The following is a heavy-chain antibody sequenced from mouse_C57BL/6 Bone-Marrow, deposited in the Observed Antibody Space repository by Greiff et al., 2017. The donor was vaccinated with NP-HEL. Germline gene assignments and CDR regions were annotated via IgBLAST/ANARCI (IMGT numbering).Heavy chain of an antibody. Sequence: QVQLQQSGAELVKPGASVKISCKASGYAFSSYWMNWVKQRPGKGLEWIGQIYPGDGDTNYNGKFKGKATLTADKSSSTAYMQLSSLTSEDSAVYFCARSGATGKGAWFAYWGQGTLVTVSA. J-gene: IGHJ3*01. CDR1: GYAFSSYW. V-gene: IGHV1-80*01. CDR3: ARSGATGKGAWFAY. CDR2: IYPGDGDT. D-gene: IGHD4-1*02.